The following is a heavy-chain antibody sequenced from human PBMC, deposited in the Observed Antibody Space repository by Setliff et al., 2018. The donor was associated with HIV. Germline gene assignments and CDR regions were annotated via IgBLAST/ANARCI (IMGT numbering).Heavy chain of an antibody. CDR1: GGSFSGYY. CDR3: AKGVAGLQYYYYYMDV. V-gene: IGHV4-34*01. Sequence: KPSETLSLTCAVYGGSFSGYYWTWIRQPPGKGLGWIGEITHSGSTNYNPSLETRVTISVDTSKNQFSLKLSSVTAADTAVYYCAKGVAGLQYYYYYMDVWGKGTTVTVSS. CDR2: ITHSGST. D-gene: IGHD6-19*01. J-gene: IGHJ6*03.